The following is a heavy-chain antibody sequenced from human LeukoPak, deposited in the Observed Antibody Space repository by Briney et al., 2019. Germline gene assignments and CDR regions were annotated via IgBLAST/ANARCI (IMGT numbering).Heavy chain of an antibody. J-gene: IGHJ3*02. CDR3: ARDRLGTTGTNEGAFDI. CDR1: GGSISSYY. V-gene: IGHV4-59*12. CDR2: IYYSGNT. D-gene: IGHD1-1*01. Sequence: SETQSLTCTVSGGSISSYYWSWIRQPPGKGLEWIGYIYYSGNTKYNPSLKSRVTMSVDTSKNQFSLKLSSVTAADTAVYYCARDRLGTTGTNEGAFDIWGQGTMVTVSS.